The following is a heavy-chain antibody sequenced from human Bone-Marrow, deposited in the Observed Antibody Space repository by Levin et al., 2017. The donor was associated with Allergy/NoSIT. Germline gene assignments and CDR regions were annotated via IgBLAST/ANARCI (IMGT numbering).Heavy chain of an antibody. V-gene: IGHV3-30-3*01. D-gene: IGHD6-6*01. J-gene: IGHJ3*02. CDR1: GFTFSSYA. CDR3: ARGLIAARPDAFDI. Sequence: LSLTCAASGFTFSSYAMHWVRQAPGKGLEWVAVISYDGSNKYYADSVKGRFTISRDNSKNTLYLQMNSLRAEDTAVYYCARGLIAARPDAFDIWGQGTMVTVSS. CDR2: ISYDGSNK.